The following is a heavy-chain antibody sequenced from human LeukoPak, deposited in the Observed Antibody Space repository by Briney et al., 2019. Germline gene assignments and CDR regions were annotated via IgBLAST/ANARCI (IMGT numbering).Heavy chain of an antibody. J-gene: IGHJ4*02. Sequence: SETLSLTCTVSGGSISSYYWSWIRQPAGKGLEWIGRIYTSGSTNYNPSLKSRVTMSVDTSKNQFSLKLSSVTAADTAVYYCARDLYYYDSRYEYYFDYWGQGTLVTVSS. V-gene: IGHV4-4*07. CDR1: GGSISSYY. CDR3: ARDLYYYDSRYEYYFDY. CDR2: IYTSGST. D-gene: IGHD3-22*01.